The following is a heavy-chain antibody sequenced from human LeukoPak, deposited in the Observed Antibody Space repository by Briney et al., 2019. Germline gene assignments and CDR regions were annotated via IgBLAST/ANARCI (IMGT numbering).Heavy chain of an antibody. CDR3: AKAGGCSSWRQTYSYYYIDF. J-gene: IGHJ6*03. CDR2: INSSGSST. CDR1: GFTFSSFA. V-gene: IGHV3-23*01. D-gene: IGHD6-13*01. Sequence: GGSLTLSCAASGFTFSSFAVRWVSPAQGQGLEWVLGINSSGSSTNDADSVKGRFSISRDNSKNTLYLQMTSLRAEDTAIYYCAKAGGCSSWRQTYSYYYIDFWGKGTMVTVSS.